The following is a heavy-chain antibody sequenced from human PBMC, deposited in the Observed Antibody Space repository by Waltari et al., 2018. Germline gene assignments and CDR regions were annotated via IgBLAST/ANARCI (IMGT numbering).Heavy chain of an antibody. J-gene: IGHJ6*02. CDR2: IYPGDSDT. D-gene: IGHD3-22*01. CDR3: ARNGVGDYYDSSSDGMDV. CDR1: GYSFTSYW. Sequence: EVQLVQSGAEVKKPGESLKISCKGSGYSFTSYWIGSVRQMPGKGLEWMGIIYPGDSDTRYSPSFQGQVTISADKSISTAYLQWSSLKASDTAMYYCARNGVGDYYDSSSDGMDVWGQGTTVTVSS. V-gene: IGHV5-51*01.